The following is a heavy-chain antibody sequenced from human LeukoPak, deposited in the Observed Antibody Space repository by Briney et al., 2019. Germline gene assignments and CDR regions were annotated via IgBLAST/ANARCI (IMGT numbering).Heavy chain of an antibody. CDR1: GGTFSSYA. Sequence: SVKVSCKASGGTFSSYAISWVRQAPGQGLEWMGRIIPILGIANYAQKFQGRVSITADKSTSTAYMELSSLRSEDTAVYYCARDYGSGSYRRSNYYGMDVWGQGTTVTVSS. CDR3: ARDYGSGSYRRSNYYGMDV. V-gene: IGHV1-69*04. J-gene: IGHJ6*02. CDR2: IIPILGIA. D-gene: IGHD3-16*02.